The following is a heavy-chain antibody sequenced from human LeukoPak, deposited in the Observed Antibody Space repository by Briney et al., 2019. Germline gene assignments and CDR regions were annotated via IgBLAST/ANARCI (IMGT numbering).Heavy chain of an antibody. CDR1: GGSISSGGYY. J-gene: IGHJ5*02. CDR3: ASSSLLWFGKLRGFDP. D-gene: IGHD3-10*01. Sequence: PSQTLSLTCTVSGGSISSGGYYWSWIRQHLGKGLEWIGYIYYSGSTYYNPSLKSRVTISVDTSKNQFSLKLSSVTAADTAVYYCASSSLLWFGKLRGFDPWGQGTLVTVSS. V-gene: IGHV4-31*03. CDR2: IYYSGST.